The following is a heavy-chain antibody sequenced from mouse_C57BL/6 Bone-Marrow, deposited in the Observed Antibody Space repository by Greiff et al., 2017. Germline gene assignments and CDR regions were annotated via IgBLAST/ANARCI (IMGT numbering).Heavy chain of an antibody. Sequence: EVKLVESGGGLVKPGGSLKLSCAASGFTFSSYTMSWVRQTPEKRLEWVATISGGGGNTYYPDSVKGRFTISSDNAKNTLYLQMSSLRSEDTALYYCARQGPYYFDYWGQGTTLTVSS. J-gene: IGHJ2*01. V-gene: IGHV5-9*01. CDR2: ISGGGGNT. CDR3: ARQGPYYFDY. CDR1: GFTFSSYT.